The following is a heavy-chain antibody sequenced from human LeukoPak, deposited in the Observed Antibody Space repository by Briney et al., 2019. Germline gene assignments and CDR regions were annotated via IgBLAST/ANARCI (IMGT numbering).Heavy chain of an antibody. CDR2: INTDGSST. J-gene: IGHJ3*02. Sequence: GGSLRLSCAASGFTFSSYWMHWVRQAPGKGLVWVSRINTDGSSTSYADSVKGRFTIPRDNAKNTLYLQMNSLRAEDTAVYYCARDSDPRAFDIWGQGTMVTVSS. V-gene: IGHV3-74*01. D-gene: IGHD1-26*01. CDR3: ARDSDPRAFDI. CDR1: GFTFSSYW.